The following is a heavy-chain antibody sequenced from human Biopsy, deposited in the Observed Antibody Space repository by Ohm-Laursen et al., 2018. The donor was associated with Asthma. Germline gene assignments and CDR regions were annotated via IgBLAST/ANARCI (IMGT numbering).Heavy chain of an antibody. CDR2: INVANGNT. Sequence: ASVKASCKASGYTFINYAIHWVRQAPGHSLEWMGWINVANGNTKYSQKFQGRLTISRDTSASTAYMDLSSLRSEDTAVYYWARTYFDFLTGQVHDAFAMWGQGTMVTVSS. J-gene: IGHJ3*02. D-gene: IGHD3-9*01. CDR3: ARTYFDFLTGQVHDAFAM. CDR1: GYTFINYA. V-gene: IGHV1-3*01.